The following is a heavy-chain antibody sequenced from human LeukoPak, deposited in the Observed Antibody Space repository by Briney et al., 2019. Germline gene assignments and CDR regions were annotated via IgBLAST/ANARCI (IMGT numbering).Heavy chain of an antibody. CDR2: INHSGST. Sequence: PSETLSLTCAVYGGSFSGYYWSWIRQPPGKGLEWIGEINHSGSTNYNPPLKSRVTISVGTSKNQFSLKLSSVTAADTAVYYCARTTYGGYGTSLDYWGQGTLVTVSS. J-gene: IGHJ4*02. D-gene: IGHD5-12*01. CDR1: GGSFSGYY. CDR3: ARTTYGGYGTSLDY. V-gene: IGHV4-34*01.